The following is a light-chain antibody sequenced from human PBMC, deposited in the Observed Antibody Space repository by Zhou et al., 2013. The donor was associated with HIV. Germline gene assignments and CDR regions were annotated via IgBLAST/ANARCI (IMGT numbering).Light chain of an antibody. CDR1: QSVSTN. CDR2: DAS. Sequence: EVVMTQSPATLSASPGDRATLSCRASQSVSTNLAWYQQKPGQAPRLLIYDASNRATGIPARFSGSGSGTDFTLTISSLEPEDFAVYYCQQRRTFGGGTKVEIK. J-gene: IGKJ4*01. CDR3: QQRRT. V-gene: IGKV3-11*01.